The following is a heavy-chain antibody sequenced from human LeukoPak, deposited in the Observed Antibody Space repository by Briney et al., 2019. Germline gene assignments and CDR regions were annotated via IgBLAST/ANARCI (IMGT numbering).Heavy chain of an antibody. CDR2: ISTSSTR. J-gene: IGHJ4*02. D-gene: IGHD3-9*01. CDR3: AGGLLRYSDY. CDR1: GFTLTGYT. Sequence: GGSLRLSCAASGFTLTGYTMTWVRQAPGKGLDWISSISTSSTRYYADSVKGRFTVSRDNAKNSPSLQMNSLRDEDTAVYYCAGGLLRYSDYWGRGTLVTVSS. V-gene: IGHV3-48*02.